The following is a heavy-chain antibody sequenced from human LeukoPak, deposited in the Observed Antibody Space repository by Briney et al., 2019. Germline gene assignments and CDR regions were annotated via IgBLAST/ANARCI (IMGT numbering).Heavy chain of an antibody. V-gene: IGHV3-23*01. Sequence: GGSLRLSSAASGFTFSSYAMSWVRQAPGKGLEWVSAISGSGGSTYYADSVKGRFTISRDNSKNTLYLQMNSLRAEDTAVYYCAKIEGGYCSGGSCYLQGYGMDVWGQGTTVTVSS. J-gene: IGHJ6*02. CDR3: AKIEGGYCSGGSCYLQGYGMDV. CDR2: ISGSGGST. CDR1: GFTFSSYA. D-gene: IGHD2-15*01.